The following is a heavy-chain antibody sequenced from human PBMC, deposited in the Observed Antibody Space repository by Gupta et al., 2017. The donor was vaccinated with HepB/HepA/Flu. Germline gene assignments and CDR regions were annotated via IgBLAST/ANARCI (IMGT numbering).Heavy chain of an antibody. CDR2: ISYDGSNK. Sequence: QVQLVESGGGVVQPGRSLRLSCAASGFHFITYGMHWVRQAPGKRLEWVALISYDGSNKYFADSVKGRFTISRDNSKDTLYLQMNSLRPEDTAVYYCARDHCTTTSCSHYYFDFWGQGTLVTVSS. V-gene: IGHV3-30*03. J-gene: IGHJ4*02. D-gene: IGHD2-2*01. CDR1: GFHFITYG. CDR3: ARDHCTTTSCSHYYFDF.